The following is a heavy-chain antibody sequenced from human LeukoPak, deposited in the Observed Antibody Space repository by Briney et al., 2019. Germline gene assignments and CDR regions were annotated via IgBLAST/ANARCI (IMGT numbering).Heavy chain of an antibody. J-gene: IGHJ2*01. Sequence: SKTLSLTCAVSGGSINNYYWSWIRQPAGKGLEWIGRLYTSGSTNYNPSLKSRVTMSEDTSKNQFSLKLSSVTAADTAVYYCARGARGIFWYFDLWGRGTLVTVSS. V-gene: IGHV4-4*07. CDR2: LYTSGST. D-gene: IGHD3-16*01. CDR3: ARGARGIFWYFDL. CDR1: GGSINNYY.